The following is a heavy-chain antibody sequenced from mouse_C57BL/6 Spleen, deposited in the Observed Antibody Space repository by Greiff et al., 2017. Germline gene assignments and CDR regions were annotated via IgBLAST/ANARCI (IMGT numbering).Heavy chain of an antibody. Sequence: QVQLQQPGAELVRPGSSVKLSCKASGYTFTSYWMHWVKQRPIQGLEWIGNIDPSDSETHYNQKFKDKATLTVDKSSSTAYMQLSSLTSKDSAVYYCAREGDDYEYFGVWGTGTTVTVSS. CDR1: GYTFTSYW. J-gene: IGHJ1*03. CDR3: AREGDDYEYFGV. D-gene: IGHD2-4*01. V-gene: IGHV1-52*01. CDR2: IDPSDSET.